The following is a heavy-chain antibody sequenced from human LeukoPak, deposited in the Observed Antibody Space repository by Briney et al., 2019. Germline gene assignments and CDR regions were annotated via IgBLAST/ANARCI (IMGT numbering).Heavy chain of an antibody. CDR1: GFTFSSYA. V-gene: IGHV3-30-3*01. D-gene: IGHD5-18*01. CDR3: AREDTAMVLIDY. CDR2: ISYDGSNK. Sequence: GRSLRLSCAASGFTFSSYAMHWVRQAPGKGLEWVAVISYDGSNKYYADSVKGRFTISRDNSKNTLYLQMNSLRAEDMAVYYCAREDTAMVLIDYWGQGTLVTVSS. J-gene: IGHJ4*02.